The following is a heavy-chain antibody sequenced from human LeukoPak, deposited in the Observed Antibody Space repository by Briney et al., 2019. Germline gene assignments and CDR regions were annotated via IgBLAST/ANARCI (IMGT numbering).Heavy chain of an antibody. Sequence: PGGSLRLSCAASGFTFNNYAMSWVRQAPGKGLEWVSAISGSGGSTYYADSVKGRFTISRDNSKNTLYLQMNSLRAEDTAVYYCAKDKTGIAAAGTPSYNWFDPWGQGTLVTVSS. CDR1: GFTFNNYA. V-gene: IGHV3-23*01. D-gene: IGHD6-13*01. CDR3: AKDKTGIAAAGTPSYNWFDP. CDR2: ISGSGGST. J-gene: IGHJ5*02.